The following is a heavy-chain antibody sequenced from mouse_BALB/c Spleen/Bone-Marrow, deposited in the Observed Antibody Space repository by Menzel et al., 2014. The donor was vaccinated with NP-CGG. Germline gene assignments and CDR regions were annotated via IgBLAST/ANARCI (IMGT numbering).Heavy chain of an antibody. Sequence: QVQLKESGAELVKPGASVNLSCKASGYTFTSYWVYWVKQRPGQGLEWIGEINPSNGRANYNEKFKNKATLTVDKSTSTAYMQVSSLTSEGSAVYYCARRDFRSWFAYWGQGTLVTVSA. D-gene: IGHD2-14*01. CDR3: ARRDFRSWFAY. V-gene: IGHV1S81*02. CDR2: INPSNGRA. J-gene: IGHJ3*01. CDR1: GYTFTSYW.